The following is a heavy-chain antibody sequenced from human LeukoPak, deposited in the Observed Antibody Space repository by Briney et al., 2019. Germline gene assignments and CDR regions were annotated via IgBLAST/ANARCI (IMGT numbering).Heavy chain of an antibody. CDR2: IIPIFGTA. D-gene: IGHD3-10*01. J-gene: IGHJ4*02. V-gene: IGHV1-69*06. CDR1: GGTFNNYT. CDR3: ARVSLGPYYYGSGSYYDY. Sequence: SVKVSCKASGGTFNNYTISWVRQAPGQGLEWMGGIIPIFGTANYAQKFQGRVTITADKSTSTAYMELSSLRSEDTAVYYCARVSLGPYYYGSGSYYDYWGQGTLVTVSS.